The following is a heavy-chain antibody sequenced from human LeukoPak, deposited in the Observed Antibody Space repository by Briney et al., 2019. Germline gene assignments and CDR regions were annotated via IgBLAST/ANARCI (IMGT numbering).Heavy chain of an antibody. CDR1: GYTFTSYY. V-gene: IGHV1-46*01. D-gene: IGHD3-10*01. Sequence: ASVKVSCKASGYTFTSYYMHWVRQAPGQGLEWMGIINPSGGSTSYAQKFQGRVTMTRDTSTSTVYMELSSLRSEDTAVYYCARERARESVRGVIVTYPEMEYWGQGTLVTVSS. CDR2: INPSGGST. CDR3: ARERARESVRGVIVTYPEMEY. J-gene: IGHJ4*02.